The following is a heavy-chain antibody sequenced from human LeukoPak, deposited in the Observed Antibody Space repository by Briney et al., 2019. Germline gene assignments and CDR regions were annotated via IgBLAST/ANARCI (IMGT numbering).Heavy chain of an antibody. J-gene: IGHJ4*02. V-gene: IGHV3-11*01. D-gene: IGHD6-19*01. CDR3: VLSTGHMYYFDY. CDR2: ISSSGPI. Sequence: GGSLRLSCAASAFTFSDYYMSWIRQAPGKGLEWISYISSSGPIWYADSVKGRFTISRDNAKNSLYLHMSSLSAEDTAVYYCVLSTGHMYYFDYWGQGSLVTVSS. CDR1: AFTFSDYY.